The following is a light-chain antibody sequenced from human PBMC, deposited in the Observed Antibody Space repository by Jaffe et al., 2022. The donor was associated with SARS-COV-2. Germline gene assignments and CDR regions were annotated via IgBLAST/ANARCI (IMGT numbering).Light chain of an antibody. CDR2: TAS. Sequence: DIQMTQSPSTLSASVGDRVTITCRASHNIRTWLAWYQQRPGKAPKLLISTASNLESGVPSRFSGSGSGTEFTLTISSLQPDDFATYYCQHYNSYPWTFGQGTKVEIK. V-gene: IGKV1-5*03. CDR1: HNIRTW. J-gene: IGKJ1*01. CDR3: QHYNSYPWT.